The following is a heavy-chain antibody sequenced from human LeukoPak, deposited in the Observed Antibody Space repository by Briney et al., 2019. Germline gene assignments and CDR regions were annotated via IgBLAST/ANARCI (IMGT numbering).Heavy chain of an antibody. CDR2: ISSSSSYI. CDR1: GFTFSSYS. CDR3: ASDPNNWNYVSY. D-gene: IGHD1-7*01. J-gene: IGHJ4*02. Sequence: GVLRLSCAASGFTFSSYSMNWVRQAPGKGLEWVSSISSSSSYIYYADSVKGRFTISRDNAKNSLYLQMNSLRAEDTAVYYCASDPNNWNYVSYWGQGTLVTVSS. V-gene: IGHV3-21*01.